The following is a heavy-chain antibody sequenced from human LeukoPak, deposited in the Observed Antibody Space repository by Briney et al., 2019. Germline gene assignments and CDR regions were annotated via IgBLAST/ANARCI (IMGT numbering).Heavy chain of an antibody. Sequence: SETLSLTCTVSGGSISSYYWSWLRQPPGKGLEWIGYIYYSGSTNYNPSLRSRVTISVDTSKNQFSLKLNSVTAADTAVYYCARVDLVGATEFDYWGQGTLVTVSS. V-gene: IGHV4-59*01. CDR1: GGSISSYY. D-gene: IGHD1-26*01. J-gene: IGHJ4*02. CDR3: ARVDLVGATEFDY. CDR2: IYYSGST.